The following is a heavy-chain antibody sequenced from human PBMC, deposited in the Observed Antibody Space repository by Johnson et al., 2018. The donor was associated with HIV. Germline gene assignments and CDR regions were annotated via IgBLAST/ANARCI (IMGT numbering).Heavy chain of an antibody. CDR2: LRWNGGST. V-gene: IGHV3-20*04. D-gene: IGHD2-8*02. CDR3: ARDLVGSPRAFDI. Sequence: VQLVESGGGLIQPGGSLRLSCAASGFIVSSKYMSWVRQAPGKGLEWVSGLRWNGGSTAYADSVKRRFTISRDNAKNSLYLQMHSLRGEDTASYYCARDLVGSPRAFDIWGQGTMVTISS. CDR1: GFIVSSKY. J-gene: IGHJ3*02.